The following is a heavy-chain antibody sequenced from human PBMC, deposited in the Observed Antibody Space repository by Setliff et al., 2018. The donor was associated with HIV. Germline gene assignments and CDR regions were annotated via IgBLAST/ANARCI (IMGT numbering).Heavy chain of an antibody. V-gene: IGHV1-69*13. CDR2: IIPVFGPA. CDR1: GGTLSTYA. Sequence: SVKVSCKASGGTLSTYAVSWVRQAPGQGLEWMGGIIPVFGPADYAKKFQGRVTITADESTRTAYMELSNLRSDDTAVYFCARDRGAYYECFDQWGQGTLVTVSS. J-gene: IGHJ4*02. CDR3: ARDRGAYYECFDQ. D-gene: IGHD1-26*01.